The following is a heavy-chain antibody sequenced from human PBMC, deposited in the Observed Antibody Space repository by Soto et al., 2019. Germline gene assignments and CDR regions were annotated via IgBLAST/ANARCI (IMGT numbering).Heavy chain of an antibody. CDR1: GGFMSRSCW. J-gene: IGHJ4*02. V-gene: IGHV4-4*02. D-gene: IGHD6-25*01. Sequence: TCAGSGGFMSRSCWWAWGRQPAGKGLEGIGEIYHLGSTNNYNPSLKSRVTISLNKPNNQLSLRLTSVTAADTAVFYCASLIAAAGRIWCQGPLVTVS. CDR3: ASLIAAAGRI. CDR2: IYHLGST.